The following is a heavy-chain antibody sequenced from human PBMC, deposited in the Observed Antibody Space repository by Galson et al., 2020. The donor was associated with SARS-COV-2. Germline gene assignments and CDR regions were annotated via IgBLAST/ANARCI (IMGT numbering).Heavy chain of an antibody. Sequence: ETSDTLSLTCTVSGGSISSGDYYWSWIRQPPGKGLEWIGYIYYSGSTYYNPSLKSRVTISVDTSKNQFSLKLSSVTAADTAVYYCARAGTVTLGDWFDPWGQGTLVTVSS. CDR2: IYYSGST. CDR3: ARAGTVTLGDWFDP. V-gene: IGHV4-30-4*02. CDR1: GGSISSGDYY. J-gene: IGHJ5*02. D-gene: IGHD4-17*01.